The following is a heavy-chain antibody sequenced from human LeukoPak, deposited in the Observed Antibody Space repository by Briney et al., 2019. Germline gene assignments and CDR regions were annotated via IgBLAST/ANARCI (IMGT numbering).Heavy chain of an antibody. V-gene: IGHV4-4*07. CDR3: ASQKGLSGNVY. D-gene: IGHD1-26*01. CDR2: IYTSGST. J-gene: IGHJ4*02. CDR1: GGSISSYY. Sequence: LQTLSLTCTVSGGSISSYYWSWIRQPAGKGLEWIGRIYTSGSTNYNPSLKSRVTMSVDTSKNQFSLKLSSVTAADTAVYYCASQKGLSGNVYWGQGTLVTASS.